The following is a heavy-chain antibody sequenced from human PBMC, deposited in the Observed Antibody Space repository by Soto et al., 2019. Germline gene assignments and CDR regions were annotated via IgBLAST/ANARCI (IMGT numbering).Heavy chain of an antibody. D-gene: IGHD5-18*01. CDR3: ASDVGYSPADYFDD. CDR2: ISGHNGNT. CDR1: GYTFNEFG. Sequence: HLVQPGNEVRKPGASVRVSCKASGYTFNEFGITWVRQAPGQGLQWVGRISGHNGNTEYALNFRGRVTLTTDTSTHTAYMDLTSLTRDDTAVYYCASDVGYSPADYFDDWGQGTLVTVSS. J-gene: IGHJ4*02. V-gene: IGHV1-18*01.